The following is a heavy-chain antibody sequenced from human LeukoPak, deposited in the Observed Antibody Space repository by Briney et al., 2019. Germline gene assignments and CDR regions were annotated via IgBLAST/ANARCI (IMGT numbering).Heavy chain of an antibody. CDR2: ISYDGSNK. D-gene: IGHD6-6*01. CDR1: GFTFSSYA. Sequence: GGSLRHSCAASGFTFSSYARHTVRQAPGKGLHWVAVISYDGSNKYYADSVKGRFTISRDNSKNTLYLQVNSLRAEDTADYYCARSFSGLFEYSGQGTLVTVSS. CDR3: ARSFSGLFEY. V-gene: IGHV3-30*14. J-gene: IGHJ4*02.